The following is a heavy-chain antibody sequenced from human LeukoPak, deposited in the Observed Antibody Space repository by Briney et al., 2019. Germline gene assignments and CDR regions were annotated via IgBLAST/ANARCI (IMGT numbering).Heavy chain of an antibody. Sequence: GALRLSCAASGFTFSSYGMHWVRQAPGKGLEWVAVISYDGSNKYYADSVKGRFTISRDNSKNTLYLQMNSLRAEDTAVYYCAKEDYGVARYWGQGTLVTVSS. D-gene: IGHD4-17*01. CDR1: GFTFSSYG. J-gene: IGHJ4*02. CDR2: ISYDGSNK. CDR3: AKEDYGVARY. V-gene: IGHV3-30*18.